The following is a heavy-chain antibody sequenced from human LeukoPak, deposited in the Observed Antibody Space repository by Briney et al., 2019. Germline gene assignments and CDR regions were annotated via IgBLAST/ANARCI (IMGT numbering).Heavy chain of an antibody. CDR1: GFTFSSYS. CDR3: AIARALTRAGMDV. V-gene: IGHV3-21*01. Sequence: GGSLRLSCAASGFTFSSYSMNWVRQAPGKGLEWVSSISSSGSYIYDADSVKGRFTISRDNAKNSLYLQMNSLRAEDTAVYYCAIARALTRAGMDVWGQGTTVTVSS. CDR2: ISSSGSYI. J-gene: IGHJ6*01.